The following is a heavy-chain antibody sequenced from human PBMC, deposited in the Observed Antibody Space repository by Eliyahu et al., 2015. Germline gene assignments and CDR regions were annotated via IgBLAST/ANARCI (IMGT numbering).Heavy chain of an antibody. CDR2: IYYSGGT. CDR3: ARDDCSSTSCYGVPSGGMDV. Sequence: QVQLQESGPGLVKPSQTLSLTCTXSGGXXSSXGXYWSWIRQHPGKGLXWIGYIYYSGGTYYNPSLKSRVTISVDTSKNQFSLKLSSVTAADTAVYYCARDDCSSTSCYGVPSGGMDVWGQGTTVTVSS. J-gene: IGHJ6*02. CDR1: GGXXSSXGXY. D-gene: IGHD2-2*01. V-gene: IGHV4-31*03.